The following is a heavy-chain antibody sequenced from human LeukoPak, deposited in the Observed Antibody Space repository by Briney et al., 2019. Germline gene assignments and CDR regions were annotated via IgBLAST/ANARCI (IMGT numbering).Heavy chain of an antibody. Sequence: GGSLRLSCAASGFTFSSYSMNWVRQAPGKGLECVSSISSSSSYIYYADSVKGRFTISRDNAKNSLYLQMNSLRAEDTAVYYCATTPSYSSSWWGYFDYWGQGTLVTVSS. D-gene: IGHD6-13*01. CDR1: GFTFSSYS. V-gene: IGHV3-21*01. CDR2: ISSSSSYI. CDR3: ATTPSYSSSWWGYFDY. J-gene: IGHJ4*02.